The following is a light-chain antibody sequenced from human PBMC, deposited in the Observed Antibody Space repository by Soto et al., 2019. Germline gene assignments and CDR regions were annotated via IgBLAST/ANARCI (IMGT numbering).Light chain of an antibody. J-gene: IGLJ1*01. CDR2: EVT. CDR3: GSWTTYRPHD. CDR1: SSDIGNYNA. Sequence: LTQPGTECGYTAQAITTPCNETSSDIGNYNAVSWYQQHPGKAPKLIIYEVTNRPSGVSDRFSGSKSGNTASLTISGLQAEEEADYYCGSWTTYRPHDFATGTSVTVL. V-gene: IGLV2-14*01.